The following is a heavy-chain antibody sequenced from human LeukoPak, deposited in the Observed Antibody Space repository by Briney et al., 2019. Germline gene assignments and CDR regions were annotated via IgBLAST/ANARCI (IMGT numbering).Heavy chain of an antibody. V-gene: IGHV3-53*05. CDR3: ARESGEGPYYFDY. CDR1: GFTVSSNY. Sequence: GGSLRLSCAASGFTVSSNYMSWVRQAPGKGLEWVSVIYSGGNTFYADSVKGRFTISRDNSKNTLYLQMNSLRAEDTAVYYCARESGEGPYYFDYWGQGTLVTVSS. J-gene: IGHJ4*02. CDR2: IYSGGNT. D-gene: IGHD3-10*01.